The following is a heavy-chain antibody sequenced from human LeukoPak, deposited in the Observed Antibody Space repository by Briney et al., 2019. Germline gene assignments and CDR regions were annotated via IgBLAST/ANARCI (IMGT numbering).Heavy chain of an antibody. CDR1: GFTFSDYS. J-gene: IGHJ4*02. CDR2: ISTTNSSTI. D-gene: IGHD3-22*01. V-gene: IGHV3-48*01. CDR3: ARDRGSSGYHFDY. Sequence: PGGSLRLSCAASGFTFSDYSMNWVRQAPGKGLEWVSYISTTNSSTIYYADSVEGRFTISRDNAENSLYLQMNSLRAEDTAVYHCARDRGSSGYHFDYWGQGTLVTVSS.